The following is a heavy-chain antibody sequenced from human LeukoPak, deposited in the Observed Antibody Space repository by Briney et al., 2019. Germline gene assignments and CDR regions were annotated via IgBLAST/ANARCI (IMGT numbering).Heavy chain of an antibody. CDR1: GDSVSSNSAS. CDR2: TYYRSKWYN. CDR3: VREVLEFDP. Sequence: SQTLSLTCAISGDSVSSNSASWNWIRRSPSRGLEWLGRTYYRSKWYNEYAVSVKSRITINPDTSKNQFSLQLNSVTPEDTAVYYCVREVLEFDPWGQGTLVTVSS. V-gene: IGHV6-1*01. J-gene: IGHJ5*02.